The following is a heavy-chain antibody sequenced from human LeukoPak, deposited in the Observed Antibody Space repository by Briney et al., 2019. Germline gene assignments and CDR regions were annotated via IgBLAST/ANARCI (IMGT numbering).Heavy chain of an antibody. D-gene: IGHD2-2*01. Sequence: PSETLSLTCTVSGGSISSYYWSWIRQPPGKGLEWIGYIYYSGSTNYNPSLKSRVTISVDTSKNQFSLKLSSVTAADTAVYYCARVGGIVVVPATTGAFDIWGQGTMVTVSS. CDR2: IYYSGST. J-gene: IGHJ3*02. CDR1: GGSISSYY. V-gene: IGHV4-59*01. CDR3: ARVGGIVVVPATTGAFDI.